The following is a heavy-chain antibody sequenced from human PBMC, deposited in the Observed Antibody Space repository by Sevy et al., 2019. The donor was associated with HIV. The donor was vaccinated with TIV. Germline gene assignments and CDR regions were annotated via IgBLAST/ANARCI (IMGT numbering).Heavy chain of an antibody. CDR3: ARSGGSYDYGMDV. CDR1: EFTFSSYW. CDR2: IKHDGSEK. V-gene: IGHV3-7*01. Sequence: GGSLRLSCAASEFTFSSYWMSWVRQAPGKGLEWVANIKHDGSEKYYVDSVKGRFTISRDNAKNSLYLQMNSLRAEDTAVYYCARSGGSYDYGMDVWGQGTTVTVS. J-gene: IGHJ6*02. D-gene: IGHD1-26*01.